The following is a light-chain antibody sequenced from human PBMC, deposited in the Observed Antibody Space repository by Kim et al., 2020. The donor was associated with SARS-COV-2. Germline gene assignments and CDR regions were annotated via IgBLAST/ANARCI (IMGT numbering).Light chain of an antibody. J-gene: IGKJ2*02. CDR3: QQYGSSPGT. Sequence: EIVLTQSPGTLSLSPGERATLSCRASQSVSSSYLAWYQQKPGQAPWRLIYGASSRATGIPDRFSGSGSGTDFTLTISRLEPEDFAVYYCQQYGSSPGTFGQGTKLEI. CDR1: QSVSSSY. CDR2: GAS. V-gene: IGKV3-20*01.